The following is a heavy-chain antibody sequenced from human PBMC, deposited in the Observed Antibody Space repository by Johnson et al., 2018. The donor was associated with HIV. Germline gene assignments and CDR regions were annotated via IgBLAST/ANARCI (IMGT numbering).Heavy chain of an antibody. CDR2: ISYDGSNK. CDR1: RFTFSTYA. V-gene: IGHV3-30*14. CDR3: AKDGFGWADAFDI. J-gene: IGHJ3*02. Sequence: VQLVESGGGVVQPGRSLRLSCAASRFTFSTYAMHWVRQAPGKGLEWVAVISYDGSNKYYADSVKGRFTISRDNSKNTLYLQMNSLRAEDTAVYYCAKDGFGWADAFDIWGHGTMVTVSS. D-gene: IGHD2-2*03.